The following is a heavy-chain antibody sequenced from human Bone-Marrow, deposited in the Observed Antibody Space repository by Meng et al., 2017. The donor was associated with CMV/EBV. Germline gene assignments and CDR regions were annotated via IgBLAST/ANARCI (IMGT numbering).Heavy chain of an antibody. CDR2: IIPIFGTA. J-gene: IGHJ6*02. D-gene: IGHD2-2*02. CDR1: GGTFSSYA. Sequence: SVKVSCKASGGTFSSYAISWVRQAPGQGLEWMGGIIPIFGTANYAQKFQGRVTITTDESTSTAYMELSSLRSEDTAVYYCARDHGVVPAAIRGNQRGKFTYYYYGMDVWGQGHTVTVSS. CDR3: ARDHGVVPAAIRGNQRGKFTYYYYGMDV. V-gene: IGHV1-69*05.